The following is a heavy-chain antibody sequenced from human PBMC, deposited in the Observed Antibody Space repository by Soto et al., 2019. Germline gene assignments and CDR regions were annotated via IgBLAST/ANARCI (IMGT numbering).Heavy chain of an antibody. J-gene: IGHJ4*02. CDR2: ISAYNGNT. Sequence: GASVKVSCKASGYTFTCYGISWVRQAPGQGLEWMGWISAYNGNTNYAQKLQGRVTMTTDTSTSTAYMELRSLRSDDTAVYYCARTYLGYCSGGSCRYFDYWGQGTLVTVSP. D-gene: IGHD2-15*01. CDR3: ARTYLGYCSGGSCRYFDY. V-gene: IGHV1-18*01. CDR1: GYTFTCYG.